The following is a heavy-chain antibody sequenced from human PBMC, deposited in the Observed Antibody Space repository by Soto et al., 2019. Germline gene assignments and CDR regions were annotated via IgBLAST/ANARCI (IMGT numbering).Heavy chain of an antibody. CDR2: IYYSGST. J-gene: IGHJ4*02. CDR1: GDSITSSRYY. CDR3: ARQTASIVRQGDFDY. Sequence: QLVLQESGPGVVKPSETLSLTCSVSGDSITSSRYYWGWIRQTPQTGLEWIGSIYYSGSTFYNPSLKSPVTVSVDTSKNQSSLKWTSVSAADTSLYFCARQTASIVRQGDFDYWGQGTLVTVSS. V-gene: IGHV4-39*01. D-gene: IGHD2-2*01.